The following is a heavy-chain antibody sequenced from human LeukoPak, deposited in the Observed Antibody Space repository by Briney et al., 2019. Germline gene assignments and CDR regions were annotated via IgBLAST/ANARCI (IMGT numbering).Heavy chain of an antibody. CDR3: ARVEYSSSPDYYYYMDV. V-gene: IGHV1-69*05. Sequence: SVKVSCKASGGTFSSYAISWVRQAPGQGLEWMGGIIPIFGTANYAQKFQGRVTITTDESTSTAYMELSSLRSEDTAVYYCARVEYSSSPDYYYYMDVWGKGTTVTVSS. D-gene: IGHD6-6*01. J-gene: IGHJ6*03. CDR2: IIPIFGTA. CDR1: GGTFSSYA.